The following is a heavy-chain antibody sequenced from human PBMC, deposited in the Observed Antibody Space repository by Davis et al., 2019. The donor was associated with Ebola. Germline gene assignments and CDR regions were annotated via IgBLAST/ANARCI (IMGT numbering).Heavy chain of an antibody. J-gene: IGHJ3*02. V-gene: IGHV1-69*13. CDR2: IIPVSATA. D-gene: IGHD5-24*01. CDR3: ARDPVETAKDGWAFDI. Sequence: AASVKVSCKASGYTFTGYYMHWVRQAPGQGLEWMGGIIPVSATANYAQQFQGRVTITADEATSTAYMELNRLRSEDTAVYYCARDPVETAKDGWAFDIWGPGTMVTVSS. CDR1: GYTFTGYY.